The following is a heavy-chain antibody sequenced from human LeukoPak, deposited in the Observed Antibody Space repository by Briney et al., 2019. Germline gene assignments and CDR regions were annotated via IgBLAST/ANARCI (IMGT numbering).Heavy chain of an antibody. Sequence: GGSLRLSCSASGVTFSSYAMHWVRQAPGKGLEYVSSITTNGGSTYYADSVKGRFTISRDNSKNTLYLQMSSLRAEDTAVYYCVRKGSVTSLFDYWGQGTLVTVSS. D-gene: IGHD2-15*01. CDR1: GVTFSSYA. V-gene: IGHV3-64D*09. CDR3: VRKGSVTSLFDY. CDR2: ITTNGGST. J-gene: IGHJ4*02.